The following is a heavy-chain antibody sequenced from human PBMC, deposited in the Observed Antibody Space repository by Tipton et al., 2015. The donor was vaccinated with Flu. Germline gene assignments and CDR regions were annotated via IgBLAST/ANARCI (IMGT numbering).Heavy chain of an antibody. Sequence: VQLVQSGAEVKKPGESLQISCKASGYIFTNYRIAWVRQIPGKGLEWMGIFYPTDSNTRYSPSFQGQVTISVDKSISTAYLQWSSLKASDTAMYYCVRPRIVGATNYFDYWGQGTLVTVSS. J-gene: IGHJ4*02. CDR2: FYPTDSNT. CDR3: VRPRIVGATNYFDY. CDR1: GYIFTNYR. V-gene: IGHV5-51*03. D-gene: IGHD1-26*01.